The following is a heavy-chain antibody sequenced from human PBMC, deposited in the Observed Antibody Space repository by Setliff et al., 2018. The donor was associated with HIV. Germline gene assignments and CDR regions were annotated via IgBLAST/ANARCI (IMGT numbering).Heavy chain of an antibody. J-gene: IGHJ4*02. D-gene: IGHD2-15*01. CDR2: IYYSGNT. V-gene: IGHV4-59*12. CDR3: ARGVPNCSNGNCYLGIFDH. Sequence: SETLSLTCSVSGGSISSYYWSWIRQSPDKGLEWIGYIYYSGNTNYNPSLRSRLTISVDTSKSQFSLKLSSVTAADTAVYYCARGVPNCSNGNCYLGIFDHWGQATLVTVSS. CDR1: GGSISSYY.